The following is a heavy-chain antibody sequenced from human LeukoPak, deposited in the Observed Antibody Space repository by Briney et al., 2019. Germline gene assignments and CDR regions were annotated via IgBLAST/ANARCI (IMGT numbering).Heavy chain of an antibody. D-gene: IGHD6-19*01. V-gene: IGHV3-48*03. Sequence: GGSLRLSCVASGFTFSSSEMNWVRRAPGKGLEWVSSISSSGRTIYYGDSAKGRFTISRDNAKNSLSLQVNSLRAEDTAVYYCARGTDSGWTDYWGQGTLVTVSS. CDR1: GFTFSSSE. J-gene: IGHJ4*02. CDR2: ISSSGRTI. CDR3: ARGTDSGWTDY.